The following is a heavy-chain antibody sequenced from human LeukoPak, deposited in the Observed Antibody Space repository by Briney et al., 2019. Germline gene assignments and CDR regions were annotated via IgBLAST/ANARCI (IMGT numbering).Heavy chain of an antibody. CDR3: ERRDDAFDI. CDR1: GFTFSSYA. V-gene: IGHV3-23*01. CDR2: ISGSGVST. J-gene: IGHJ3*02. Sequence: PGGSLRLSCAAFGFTFSSYAMSWVRQAPGKGLEWVSTISGSGVSTYYADSVKGRFTISRDNSKNTPYLQMNSLRAEDTAVYYCERRDDAFDIWGQGTMVTVSS.